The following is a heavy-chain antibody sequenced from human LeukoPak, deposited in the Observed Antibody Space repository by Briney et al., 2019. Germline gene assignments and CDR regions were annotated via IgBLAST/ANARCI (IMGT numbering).Heavy chain of an antibody. CDR1: GFTVSSNY. J-gene: IGHJ4*02. Sequence: GGSLRLSCAASGFTVSSNYMSWVRQAPGKGLEWVSVIYSGGSTYYADSVKGRFTISRDNSKNTLYLQMNSLRAEDTAVYYCARAGVITIAPFDYWGQGTLVTVSS. CDR2: IYSGGST. V-gene: IGHV3-66*01. CDR3: ARAGVITIAPFDY. D-gene: IGHD3-10*01.